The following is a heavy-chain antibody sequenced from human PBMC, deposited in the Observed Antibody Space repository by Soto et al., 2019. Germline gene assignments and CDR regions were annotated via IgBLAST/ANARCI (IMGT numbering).Heavy chain of an antibody. J-gene: IGHJ6*02. D-gene: IGHD3-9*01. CDR1: GYTFTSYD. CDR3: ARALRYFDWYCGMDV. V-gene: IGHV1-8*01. CDR2: MNPNSGNT. Sequence: QVQLVQSGAEVKKPGASVKVSCKASGYTFTSYDINWVRQATGQGLEWMGWMNPNSGNTGYAQKFQGRVTMTRNTSISTAYMELSSLRSEGTAVYYCARALRYFDWYCGMDVWGQGTTVTVSS.